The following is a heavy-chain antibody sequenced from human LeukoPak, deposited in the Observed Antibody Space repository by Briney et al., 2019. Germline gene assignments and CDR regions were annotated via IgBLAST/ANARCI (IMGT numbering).Heavy chain of an antibody. CDR3: ARRPIVGSTGFYFDP. D-gene: IGHD1-26*01. V-gene: IGHV4-39*01. CDR1: GGSISTTTNS. J-gene: IGHJ5*02. Sequence: SETLSLTCNVSGGSISTTTNSWGWAWIRQRPTKGLEWIGSIYYGGSPYYTSSLKSRVTISVDTSKNQFSLKLASLTAADTAVYYCARRPIVGSTGFYFDPWGQGTLVTVSS. CDR2: IYYGGSP.